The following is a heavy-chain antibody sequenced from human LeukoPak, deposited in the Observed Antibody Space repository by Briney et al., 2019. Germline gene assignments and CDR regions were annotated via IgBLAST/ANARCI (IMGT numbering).Heavy chain of an antibody. CDR1: GYTFTSYY. CDR2: INPSGGST. Sequence: ASVKVSCKASGYTFTSYYMHWVRQAPGQGLEWMGIINPSGGSTSYAQKFQGRVTMTRDTSTSTVYMELSSLRSEDTAVYYCARDGPGIAALGEDFDYWGQGTLVTVSS. J-gene: IGHJ4*02. CDR3: ARDGPGIAALGEDFDY. D-gene: IGHD6-6*01. V-gene: IGHV1-46*01.